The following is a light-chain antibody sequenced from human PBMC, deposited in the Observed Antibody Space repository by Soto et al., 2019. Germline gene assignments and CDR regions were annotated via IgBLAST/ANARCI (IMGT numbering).Light chain of an antibody. CDR1: SSNNGSNT. CDR2: SND. V-gene: IGLV1-44*01. CDR3: ASWDDSRKGVV. J-gene: IGLJ2*01. Sequence: QSVLTQPPSASGTPGQRVTISCSGSSSNNGSNTVTWYQHLPGTAPKLLIYSNDQRPSGVPDRFSGSKSGTSASLAISGLQSEDEADYYCASWDDSRKGVVFGGGTKLTVL.